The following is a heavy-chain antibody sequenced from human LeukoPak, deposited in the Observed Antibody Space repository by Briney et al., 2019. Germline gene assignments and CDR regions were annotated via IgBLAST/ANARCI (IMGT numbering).Heavy chain of an antibody. J-gene: IGHJ4*02. D-gene: IGHD2-15*01. V-gene: IGHV4-39*07. CDR1: GGSISSGSYY. CDR2: INHSGST. CDR3: ARGGYCSGGSCYPPDY. Sequence: PSETLSLTCTVSGGSISSGSYYWSWIRQPPGKGLEWIGEINHSGSTNYNPSLKSRVTISVDTSKNQFSLKLSSVTAADTAVYYCARGGYCSGGSCYPPDYWGQGTLVTVSS.